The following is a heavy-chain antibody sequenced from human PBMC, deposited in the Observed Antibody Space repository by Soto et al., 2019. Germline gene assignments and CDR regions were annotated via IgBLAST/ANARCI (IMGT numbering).Heavy chain of an antibody. V-gene: IGHV5-51*01. D-gene: IGHD1-7*01. Sequence: GESLKISCKGSGYSFTSYWIGWLRQMPGKGMEWMGIIYPGDSDTRYSPSFQGQVTISADKSISAAYLQWSSLKATGTGMYYCARHECNDRPVNYGDDMGVWGQGTTGTISS. CDR2: IYPGDSDT. J-gene: IGHJ6*02. CDR1: GYSFTSYW. CDR3: ARHECNDRPVNYGDDMGV.